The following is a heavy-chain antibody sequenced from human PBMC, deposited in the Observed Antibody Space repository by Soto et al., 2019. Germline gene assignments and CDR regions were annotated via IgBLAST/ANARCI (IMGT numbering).Heavy chain of an antibody. J-gene: IGHJ3*01. Sequence: KSSETLSLTCAVSGFFISSDNYWGWIRKPPGKGLEWIGSIFHGGNTYYNPSLKSRVTISVDMSKNQFSLKLNSVTAADTAVYYCARARWYDAFDVWGQGTVVTDSS. D-gene: IGHD2-15*01. CDR1: GFFISSDNY. CDR3: ARARWYDAFDV. V-gene: IGHV4-38-2*01. CDR2: IFHGGNT.